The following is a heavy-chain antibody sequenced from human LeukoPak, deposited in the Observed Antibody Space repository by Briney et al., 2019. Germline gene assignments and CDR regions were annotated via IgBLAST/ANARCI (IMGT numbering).Heavy chain of an antibody. CDR2: MYYSGSS. Sequence: SQTLSLTCTVSGDSVSSSGYFWAWIRQPPGKGQEWIGSMYYSGSSYYNPSLKSRVTISVDTSKNQFSLKLSSVTAADTAMYYCARHVGVGKYYFDYWGQGTLVTVSS. D-gene: IGHD4-23*01. J-gene: IGHJ4*02. CDR1: GDSVSSSGYF. V-gene: IGHV4-39*01. CDR3: ARHVGVGKYYFDY.